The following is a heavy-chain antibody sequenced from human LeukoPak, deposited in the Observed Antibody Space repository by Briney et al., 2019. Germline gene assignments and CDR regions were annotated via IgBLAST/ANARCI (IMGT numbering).Heavy chain of an antibody. Sequence: SETLSLTCTVSGGSISSYYWSWIRQPAGKGLEWIGRIYPSGSTNYNPSLKSRVTMSVDTSKNQFSLKLSSVTAADTAVYYCARDFTDSGSSLVYYYYYYMDVWGKGTTVTVSS. CDR3: ARDFTDSGSSLVYYYYYYMDV. CDR1: GGSISSYY. V-gene: IGHV4-4*07. J-gene: IGHJ6*03. CDR2: IYPSGST. D-gene: IGHD1-26*01.